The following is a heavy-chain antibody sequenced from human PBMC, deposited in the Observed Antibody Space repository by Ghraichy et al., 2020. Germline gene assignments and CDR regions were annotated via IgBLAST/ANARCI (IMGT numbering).Heavy chain of an antibody. J-gene: IGHJ4*02. CDR3: ARHTLGYGSGSYYRFDF. V-gene: IGHV4-39*01. CDR1: GGSISSGNYY. Sequence: SETLSLTCTVSGGSISSGNYYWGWIRQPPGKGLEWIGSIYSSGSTYYNPSLKSRVTISVDTSNNQFSLKLSPVTAADTAVYYCARHTLGYGSGSYYRFDFWGQGTLVTVSS. CDR2: IYSSGST. D-gene: IGHD3-10*01.